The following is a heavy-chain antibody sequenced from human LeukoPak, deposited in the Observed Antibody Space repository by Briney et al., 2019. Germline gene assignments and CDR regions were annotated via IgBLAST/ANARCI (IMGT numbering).Heavy chain of an antibody. CDR3: AKETGDSWGYFEW. J-gene: IGHJ4*02. CDR2: IINSGGGA. CDR1: GFTFSSYA. D-gene: IGHD7-27*01. Sequence: GGSLRLSCAASGFTFSSYAMTWVRQAPGKGLEWVSSIINSGGGAYYADSVRGRFTISRDNSKNTLHLQVNSLRAEDTAVYYCAKETGDSWGYFEWWGQGTLVTVSS. V-gene: IGHV3-23*01.